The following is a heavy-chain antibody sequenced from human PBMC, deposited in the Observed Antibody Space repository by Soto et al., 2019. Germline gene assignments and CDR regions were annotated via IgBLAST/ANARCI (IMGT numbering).Heavy chain of an antibody. CDR3: ARSTLSTDFEY. Sequence: QITLKESGPTLVKPTQTLTLTCTFSVLSLTTSEVYGGGIRQPPGKALEWLALIYGDNDKRYSPSLKSRLTITKDTSKNQVVLTMTNMDPVDTATYYCARSTLSTDFEYWGRGTLVTVSS. CDR1: VLSLTTSEVY. D-gene: IGHD2-8*02. V-gene: IGHV2-5*02. J-gene: IGHJ4*02. CDR2: IYGDNDK.